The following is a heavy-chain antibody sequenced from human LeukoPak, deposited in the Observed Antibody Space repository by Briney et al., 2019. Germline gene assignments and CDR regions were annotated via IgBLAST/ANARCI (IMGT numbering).Heavy chain of an antibody. CDR2: INHSGST. D-gene: IGHD2-8*01. CDR1: GGSFSGYY. Sequence: SETLSLTCAVYGGSFSGYYWSWIRQPPGKGLERIGEINHSGSTNYNPSLKSRVTISVDTSKNQFSLKLSSVTAADTAVYYCARIVSDGVCYTWGQGTLVTVSS. J-gene: IGHJ4*02. CDR3: ARIVSDGVCYT. V-gene: IGHV4-34*01.